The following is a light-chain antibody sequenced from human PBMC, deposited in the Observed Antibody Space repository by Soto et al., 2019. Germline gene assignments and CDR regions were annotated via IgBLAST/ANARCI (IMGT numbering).Light chain of an antibody. J-gene: IGKJ5*01. CDR1: QSVSSY. CDR2: DAS. CDR3: QQRSNWPPKT. V-gene: IGKV3-11*01. Sequence: EIVLTQSPATLSLSPGERATLSCRASQSVSSYLAWYQQKPGQAPRLLIYDASNRATGTPARFSGSGSGTDFTLTISSLEPEDFAVYYCQQRSNWPPKTFGQGTRLEIK.